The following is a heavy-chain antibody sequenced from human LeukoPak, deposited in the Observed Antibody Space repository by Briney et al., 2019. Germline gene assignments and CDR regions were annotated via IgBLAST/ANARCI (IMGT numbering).Heavy chain of an antibody. V-gene: IGHV1-69*05. D-gene: IGHD4-17*01. CDR1: GGTFSSYA. CDR3: ARGRYGDYVAFDY. Sequence: ALVKVSCKASGGTFSSYAVSWVRQAPGQGLEWMGGIIPIFGTANYAQKFQGRVTITTDESTSTAYMELSSLRSEDTAVYYCARGRYGDYVAFDYWGQGTLVTVSS. CDR2: IIPIFGTA. J-gene: IGHJ4*02.